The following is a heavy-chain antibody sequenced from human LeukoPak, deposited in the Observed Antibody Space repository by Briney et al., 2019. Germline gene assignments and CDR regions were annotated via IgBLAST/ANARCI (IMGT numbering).Heavy chain of an antibody. V-gene: IGHV4-30-4*01. CDR3: ARDPKPYGMDV. CDR1: GGPISSGDYY. CDR2: ISYSGST. Sequence: SETLSLTCTVSGGPISSGDYYWSWIRQPPGKGQEWIGYISYSGSTYYNPFLKSRVTISVDTSKNQFSLKLSSVTAADTAVYYCARDPKPYGMDVWGQGTTVTVSS. J-gene: IGHJ6*02.